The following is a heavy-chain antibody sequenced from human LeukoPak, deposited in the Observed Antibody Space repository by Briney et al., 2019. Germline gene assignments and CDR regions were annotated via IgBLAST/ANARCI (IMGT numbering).Heavy chain of an antibody. CDR1: GFTFSSYW. V-gene: IGHV3-74*01. J-gene: IGHJ4*02. CDR2: INSDGSST. Sequence: GGSLILSCSASGFTFSSYWMHWVRQAPGKGLVWVSRINSDGSSTSYADSVKGRFTISRDNAKNTLYLQMNSLRAEDTAVYYCARDLRQWLTPYYFDYWGQGTLVTVSS. D-gene: IGHD6-19*01. CDR3: ARDLRQWLTPYYFDY.